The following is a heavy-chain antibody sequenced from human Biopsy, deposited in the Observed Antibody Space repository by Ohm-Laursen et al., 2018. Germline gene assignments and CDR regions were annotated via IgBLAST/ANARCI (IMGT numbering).Heavy chain of an antibody. CDR3: GNEVHGRDY. CDR2: INQSGRT. D-gene: IGHD2-15*01. Sequence: SDTMSLTWEVYGKTFSDYYWSWIRQPPGKGLEWIGQINQSGRTNYNPSLKSRVNISADKSNNQFSLKLTSVTSADTAVYFCGNEVHGRDYWGLGVLVTVSS. V-gene: IGHV4-34*08. CDR1: GKTFSDYY. J-gene: IGHJ4*02.